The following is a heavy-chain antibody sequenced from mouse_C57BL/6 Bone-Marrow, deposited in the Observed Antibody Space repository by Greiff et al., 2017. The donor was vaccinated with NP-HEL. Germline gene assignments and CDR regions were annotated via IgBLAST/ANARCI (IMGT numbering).Heavy chain of an antibody. CDR1: GFSLSTSGMG. D-gene: IGHD2-3*01. J-gene: IGHJ4*01. Sequence: QVTLKESGPGILQSSQTLSLTCSFSGFSLSTSGMGVSWIRQPSGKGLEWLAHIYWDDDKRYHPSLKNRLTISKDTSRNQVFLNVTSVDTADTATYYWARIYDGDLYAMDYWGQGTSVTVSS. CDR3: ARIYDGDLYAMDY. CDR2: IYWDDDK. V-gene: IGHV8-12*01.